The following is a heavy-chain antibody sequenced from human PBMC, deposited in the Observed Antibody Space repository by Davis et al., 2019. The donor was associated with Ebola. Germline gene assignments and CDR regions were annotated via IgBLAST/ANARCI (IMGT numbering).Heavy chain of an antibody. CDR3: ARGGVPMVTIDS. J-gene: IGHJ4*02. V-gene: IGHV3-74*01. CDR2: INSYGSST. CDR1: GFTFSSYW. Sequence: GESLKISCAASGFTFSSYWMHWVRQAPGTGLVWVSRINSYGSSTSYADSVKGRFTISRDNAKNTLYLQMNSLRAEDTAVYYCARGGVPMVTIDSWGQGTLVTVSS. D-gene: IGHD4/OR15-4a*01.